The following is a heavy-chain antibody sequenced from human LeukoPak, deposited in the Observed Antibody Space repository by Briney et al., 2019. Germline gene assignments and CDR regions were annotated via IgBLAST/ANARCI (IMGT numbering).Heavy chain of an antibody. J-gene: IGHJ4*02. Sequence: SETLSLTCAVYGGSFSGYYWGWIRQPPGKGLEWIGSIYYSGSTYYNPSLKSRVTMSVDTSKNQFSLKLSSVTAADTAVYYCARHQYCSGGSCYGIHYFDYWSQGTLVTVSS. CDR1: GGSFSGYY. V-gene: IGHV4-34*01. D-gene: IGHD2-15*01. CDR3: ARHQYCSGGSCYGIHYFDY. CDR2: IYYSGST.